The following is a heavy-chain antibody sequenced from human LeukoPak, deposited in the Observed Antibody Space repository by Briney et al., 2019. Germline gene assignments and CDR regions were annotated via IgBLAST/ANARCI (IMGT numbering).Heavy chain of an antibody. CDR2: IKQDGSEK. CDR3: ARALWFGETFPAY. CDR1: GFTFSSYW. Sequence: GGSLRLSCAASGFTFSSYWMSWVRQAPGKGLEWVANIKQDGSEKYYVDSVKGRFTISRDNAENSLYLQMNSLRAEDTAVYYCARALWFGETFPAYWGQGTLVTVSS. V-gene: IGHV3-7*04. D-gene: IGHD3-10*01. J-gene: IGHJ4*02.